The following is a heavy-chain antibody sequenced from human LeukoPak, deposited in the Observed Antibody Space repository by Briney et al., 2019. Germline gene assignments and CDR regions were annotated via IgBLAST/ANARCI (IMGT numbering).Heavy chain of an antibody. CDR2: IYHSGST. V-gene: IGHV4-30-2*01. J-gene: IGHJ6*02. CDR1: GGSISSGGYS. Sequence: TLSLTCAVSGGSISSGGYSWSWIRRPPGKGLEWIGYIYHSGSTYYNPSLKSRVTISVDTSKNQFSLKLSSVTAADTAVYYCARAPVVVINWGYYYYGMDVWGQGTTVTVSS. D-gene: IGHD3-22*01. CDR3: ARAPVVVINWGYYYYGMDV.